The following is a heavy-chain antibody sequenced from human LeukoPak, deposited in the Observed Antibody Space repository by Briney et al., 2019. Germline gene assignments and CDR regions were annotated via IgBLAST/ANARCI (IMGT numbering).Heavy chain of an antibody. CDR3: AKAQKWSSGWYLYYFDY. CDR2: IYYSGST. CDR1: GDSISSSSSY. J-gene: IGHJ4*02. V-gene: IGHV4-39*07. D-gene: IGHD6-19*01. Sequence: PSETLSLTCTVSGDSISSSSSYWGWIRQPPGEGLEWIGSIYYSGSTYYNTSLKSRVTISVDTSKNQFSLKLSSVTAADTAVYYCAKAQKWSSGWYLYYFDYWGQGTLVTVSS.